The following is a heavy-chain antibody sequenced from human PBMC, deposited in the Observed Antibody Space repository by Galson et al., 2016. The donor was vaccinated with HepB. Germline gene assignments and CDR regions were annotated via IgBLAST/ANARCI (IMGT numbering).Heavy chain of an antibody. CDR1: GYTFSNYY. V-gene: IGHV1-46*01. J-gene: IGHJ4*02. CDR3: ARGLRPALRTVTYDRHYFFDK. Sequence: SVKVSCKASGYTFSNYYMHWVRQAPGQGLEWMAVINPSGDRTTYSQNFQCRIIMTRDTSTSTLYMELSSLRSEDTAVYYCARGLRPALRTVTYDRHYFFDKWGQGTPVTVSS. D-gene: IGHD3-16*01. CDR2: INPSGDRT.